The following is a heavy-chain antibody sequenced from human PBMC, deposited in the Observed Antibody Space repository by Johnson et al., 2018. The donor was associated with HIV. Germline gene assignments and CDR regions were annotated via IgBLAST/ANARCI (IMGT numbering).Heavy chain of an antibody. CDR2: INGDGSRL. CDR1: GFTFHDYG. J-gene: IGHJ3*01. Sequence: VQLVESGGGVVRPGGSLRLSCAASGFTFHDYGMTWVRQAPGKGLEWVSGINGDGSRLTYADSVKGRFTIARDNAKNTLYLELKSLRSEDTAVYYCARTSCNGARCLGYDPFDVWGQGAMVTVSS. V-gene: IGHV3-20*04. CDR3: ARTSCNGARCLGYDPFDV. D-gene: IGHD2-8*01.